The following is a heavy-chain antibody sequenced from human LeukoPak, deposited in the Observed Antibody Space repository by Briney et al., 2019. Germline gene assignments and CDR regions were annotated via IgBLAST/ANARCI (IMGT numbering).Heavy chain of an antibody. V-gene: IGHV3-7*03. CDR2: IKQDGSEK. Sequence: VANIKQDGSEKYYVDSVKGRFTISRDNAKNSLYLQMNSLRAEDTAVYYCARFPYYDFWSGYSFWDYWGQGTLVTVSS. CDR3: ARFPYYDFWSGYSFWDY. J-gene: IGHJ4*02. D-gene: IGHD3-3*01.